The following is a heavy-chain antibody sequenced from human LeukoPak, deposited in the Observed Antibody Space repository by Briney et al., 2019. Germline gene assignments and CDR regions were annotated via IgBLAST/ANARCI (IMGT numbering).Heavy chain of an antibody. CDR3: ARVSPTLCFDY. Sequence: SETLSLTCTVSGGSISSSSYYWGWTRQPPGKGLEWIGNIYHSGSTYYNPSLKSRVTISVDTSKNQFSLKLTSVTAADTAVYYCARVSPTLCFDYWGQGTLVTVSS. CDR2: IYHSGST. J-gene: IGHJ4*02. CDR1: GGSISSSSYY. V-gene: IGHV4-39*07.